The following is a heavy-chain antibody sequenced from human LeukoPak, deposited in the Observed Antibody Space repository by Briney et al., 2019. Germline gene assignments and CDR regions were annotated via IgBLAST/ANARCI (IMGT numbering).Heavy chain of an antibody. CDR3: ARETPRRGETRDGHR. CDR2: IRSKANSYAT. CDR1: GFTFSGSA. Sequence: GGSLRLSCAASGFTFSGSAMHWVRQACGKGLEWVGRIRSKANSYATAYAASVKGRFTISRDDSKNTAYLQMNSLKTEDTAVYYCARETPRRGETRDGHRWGQGTVVTVSS. J-gene: IGHJ4*02. D-gene: IGHD5-24*01. V-gene: IGHV3-73*01.